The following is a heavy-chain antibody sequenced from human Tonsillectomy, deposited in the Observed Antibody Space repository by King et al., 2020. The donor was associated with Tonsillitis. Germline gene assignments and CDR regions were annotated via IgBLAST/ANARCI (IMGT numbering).Heavy chain of an antibody. V-gene: IGHV3-30*03. CDR2: ISHDGNIR. CDR3: VRDAYNGGY. Sequence: VQLVESGGGVVQPGRSLRLSCAASGFTFTNYMHWVRQAPGKGLEWVAVISHDGNIRSYVDSVKGRFTISRDNSKNMVFLQMNSLKTEDTALYFCVRDAYNGGYWGQGTQVIVSS. J-gene: IGHJ4*02. D-gene: IGHD1-1*01. CDR1: GFTFTNY.